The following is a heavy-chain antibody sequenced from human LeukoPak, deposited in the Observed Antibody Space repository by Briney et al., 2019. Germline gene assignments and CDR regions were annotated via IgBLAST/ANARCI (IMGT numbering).Heavy chain of an antibody. CDR1: GYTFTSYG. D-gene: IGHD2-15*01. CDR3: ARDAMRSGGSSPYYNCGMDV. Sequence: ASVNVSCKASGYTFTSYGISWVRQAPGQGLEWMGWISAYNGNTNYVEKLQGRVTMTRDTSTSTAYMELRSLRSDDTAVYYCARDAMRSGGSSPYYNCGMDVWGQGTTVTVSS. J-gene: IGHJ6*02. CDR2: ISAYNGNT. V-gene: IGHV1-18*01.